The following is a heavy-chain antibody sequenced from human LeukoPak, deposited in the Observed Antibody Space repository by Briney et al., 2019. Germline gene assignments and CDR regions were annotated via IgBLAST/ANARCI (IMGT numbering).Heavy chain of an antibody. Sequence: SETLSLTCTVSGGSISSSSYYWGWIRQPPGKGLEWIGSIYYSGSTYYNPSLKSRVTISVDTSKNQFSLKLSSVTAADTAVYYCAREKQWLVIEYWGQGTLVTVSS. CDR3: AREKQWLVIEY. CDR2: IYYSGST. J-gene: IGHJ4*02. V-gene: IGHV4-39*07. D-gene: IGHD6-19*01. CDR1: GGSISSSSYY.